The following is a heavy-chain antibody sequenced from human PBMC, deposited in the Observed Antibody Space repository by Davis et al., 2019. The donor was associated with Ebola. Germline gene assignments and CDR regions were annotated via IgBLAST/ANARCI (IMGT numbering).Heavy chain of an antibody. V-gene: IGHV3-48*02. Sequence: GGSLRLSCAASGFTFSRFSMNWVRQAPGQGLEWVSFISLSGTIIYYADSVKGRFTISRDNAENSLYLQMSSLRDEDTAVYYCASQDFWGQGTLVTVSS. CDR2: ISLSGTII. CDR3: ASQDF. CDR1: GFTFSRFS. D-gene: IGHD2/OR15-2a*01. J-gene: IGHJ4*02.